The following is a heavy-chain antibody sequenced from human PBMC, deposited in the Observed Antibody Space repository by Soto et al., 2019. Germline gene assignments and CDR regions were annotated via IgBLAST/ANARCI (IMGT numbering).Heavy chain of an antibody. V-gene: IGHV3-30-3*01. CDR3: ARDHCSGGSCYFPY. J-gene: IGHJ4*02. CDR2: ISFDETKR. CDR1: GFTFTKYA. D-gene: IGHD2-15*01. Sequence: QVELIESGGGVVQPGGSLKLSCAASGFTFTKYAMHWVRQAPGKGLEWVAVISFDETKRYYADSVNGRFTISRDNSKNTLYLQMNSLRAEDTALYYCARDHCSGGSCYFPYWGQGTLVTVSS.